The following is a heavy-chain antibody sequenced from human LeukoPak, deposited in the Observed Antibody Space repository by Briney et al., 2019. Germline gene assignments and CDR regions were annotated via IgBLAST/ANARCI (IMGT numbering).Heavy chain of an antibody. Sequence: AGGSLRLSCAASGFTFDDYAMHWVRQAPRKGLEWVSGISWNSGSLAYADSVKGRFTISRDNAKNSLYLQMNSLRTEDTALYYCAKDRGSGWYGIDYWGQGTLVTVSS. J-gene: IGHJ4*02. CDR1: GFTFDDYA. CDR3: AKDRGSGWYGIDY. CDR2: ISWNSGSL. D-gene: IGHD6-19*01. V-gene: IGHV3-9*01.